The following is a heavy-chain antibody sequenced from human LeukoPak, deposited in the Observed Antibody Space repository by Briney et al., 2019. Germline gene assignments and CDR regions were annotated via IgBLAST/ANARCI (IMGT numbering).Heavy chain of an antibody. Sequence: SETLSLTCTVSGGSISSSSYYWGWLRQPPGKGLEWLGSIYYSGSTYYNPSLKSRVTISVDTSKNQFSLKLSSVTAADTAVYYCARHLNKRVNYGDYVPWFDPWGQGTLVTVSS. D-gene: IGHD4-17*01. CDR1: GGSISSSSYY. V-gene: IGHV4-39*01. CDR3: ARHLNKRVNYGDYVPWFDP. J-gene: IGHJ5*02. CDR2: IYYSGST.